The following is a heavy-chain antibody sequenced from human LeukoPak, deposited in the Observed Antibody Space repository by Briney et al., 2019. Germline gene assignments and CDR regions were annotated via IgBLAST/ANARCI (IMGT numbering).Heavy chain of an antibody. Sequence: GGSLRLSCAASGFTFNDYYTSWIRQAPGKGLEWLSYINIGGTNTHYADSVKGRFTISRNNAKKSLYLEMNNLRAEDTAVYYCATDGAGFDTWGQGVLVTVSS. J-gene: IGHJ5*02. CDR3: ATDGAGFDT. CDR1: GFTFNDYY. CDR2: INIGGTNT. V-gene: IGHV3-11*01.